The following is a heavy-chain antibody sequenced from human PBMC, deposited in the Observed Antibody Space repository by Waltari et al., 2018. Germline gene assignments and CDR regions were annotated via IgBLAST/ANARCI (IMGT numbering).Heavy chain of an antibody. CDR3: ARHVGWFDP. D-gene: IGHD2-15*01. J-gene: IGHJ5*02. CDR1: GGPLSSRSYY. CDR2: IYYSGST. Sequence: QLQLQESGPGLVKPSETLSITCTVSGGPLSSRSYYWGWIRQPPGKGLEWIGSIYYSGSTYYNPSLKSRVTISVDTSKNQFSLKLSSVTAADTAVYYCARHVGWFDPWGQGTLVTVSS. V-gene: IGHV4-39*01.